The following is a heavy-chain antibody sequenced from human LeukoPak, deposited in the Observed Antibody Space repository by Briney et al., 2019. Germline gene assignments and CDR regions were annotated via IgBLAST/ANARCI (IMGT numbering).Heavy chain of an antibody. CDR1: GGTFSSYA. V-gene: IGHV1-69*05. Sequence: SVKVSCKASGGTFSSYAISWVRQAPGQGLDWMGRIIPIFGTANYAQKFQGRVTITTDESTSTAYMELSSLRSEDTAVYYCARDHQIRTKDYYYYYYMDVWGKGTTVTVSS. CDR3: ARDHQIRTKDYYYYYYMDV. D-gene: IGHD1-14*01. CDR2: IIPIFGTA. J-gene: IGHJ6*03.